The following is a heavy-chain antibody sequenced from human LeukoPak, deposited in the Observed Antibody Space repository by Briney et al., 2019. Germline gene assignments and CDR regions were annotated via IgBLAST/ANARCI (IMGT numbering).Heavy chain of an antibody. Sequence: SETLSLTCAVSGGSISSGDYYWSWIRQPPGKGLEWIGYIYYSGSTYYNPSLKSRVTISVDTSKNQFSLKLSSVPAADTAVYYCAREILVVVPAAILDWFDPWGQGTLVTVSS. V-gene: IGHV4-30-4*08. D-gene: IGHD2-2*02. CDR3: AREILVVVPAAILDWFDP. CDR2: IYYSGST. CDR1: GGSISSGDYY. J-gene: IGHJ5*02.